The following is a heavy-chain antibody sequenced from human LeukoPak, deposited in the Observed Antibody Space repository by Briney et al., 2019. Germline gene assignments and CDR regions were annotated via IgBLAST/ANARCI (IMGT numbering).Heavy chain of an antibody. V-gene: IGHV3-23*01. CDR1: GLTFSSGLTSSHYA. Sequence: GGSLRLSCAASGLTFSSGLTSSHYAMIWVRQAPGKGLEGVSVVSGSGSGSGGDTYYADSVKGRFTISRDNSKNTLYLQINSLRVEDTAVYYCAKAGKVGASVWNYYFDYWGQGTLVTVSS. CDR3: AKAGKVGASVWNYYFDY. D-gene: IGHD1-26*01. CDR2: VSGSGSGSGGDT. J-gene: IGHJ4*02.